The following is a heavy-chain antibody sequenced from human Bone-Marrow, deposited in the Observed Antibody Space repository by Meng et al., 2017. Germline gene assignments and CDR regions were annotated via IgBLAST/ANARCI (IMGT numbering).Heavy chain of an antibody. Sequence: QVQLQXSGPGLVKPSQTLSLTCTVSGSSISNDENYWSWIRQSPGEGLEWIGYRGYNGITYYNPSLRSRAXMLVXTSKNEFSLKLSSVXXADTAVYYCARXCSSTSCHNWFDPWGQGILVTVSS. J-gene: IGHJ5*02. V-gene: IGHV4-30-4*08. CDR2: RGYNGIT. CDR3: ARXCSSTSCHNWFDP. CDR1: GSSISNDENY. D-gene: IGHD2-2*02.